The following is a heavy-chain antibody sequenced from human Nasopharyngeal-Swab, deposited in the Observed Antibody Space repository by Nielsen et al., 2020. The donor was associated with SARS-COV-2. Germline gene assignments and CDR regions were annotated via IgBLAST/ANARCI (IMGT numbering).Heavy chain of an antibody. J-gene: IGHJ5*02. D-gene: IGHD3-9*01. CDR3: ARDRNVLRYFDWLGWFDP. Sequence: ASVKVPCKASGYTVTSYAMHWVRQAPGQRHERMGWINAGNGNTKYSQKFQGRVTITRDTSASTAYMELSSLRSEDTAVYYCARDRNVLRYFDWLGWFDPWGQGTLVTVSS. V-gene: IGHV1-3*01. CDR1: GYTVTSYA. CDR2: INAGNGNT.